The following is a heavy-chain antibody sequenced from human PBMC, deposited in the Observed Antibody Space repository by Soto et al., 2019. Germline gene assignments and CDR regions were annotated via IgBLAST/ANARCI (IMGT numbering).Heavy chain of an antibody. J-gene: IGHJ6*02. V-gene: IGHV3-30-3*01. D-gene: IGHD3-22*01. CDR1: GFTFSSYA. CDR3: ASVPHYYESLDYGMDV. CDR2: ISYDGSNK. Sequence: GGSLRLSCAASGFTFSSYAMHWVRQAPGKGLEWVAVISYDGSNKYYADSVKGRFTISRDNSKNTLYLQMNSLRAEDTAVYYCASVPHYYESLDYGMDVWGQGTTVTVSS.